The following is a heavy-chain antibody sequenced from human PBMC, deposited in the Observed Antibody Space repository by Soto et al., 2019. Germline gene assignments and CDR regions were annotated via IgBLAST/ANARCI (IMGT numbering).Heavy chain of an antibody. D-gene: IGHD3-22*01. V-gene: IGHV3-23*01. Sequence: GGSLRLSWAASGFTFSSYAMSWVRQAPGKGLEWVSAISGSGGSTYYADSVKGRFTISRDNSKNTRYLQMNSLRAEDTAVYYCAKDIKVIVVGHDAFDIWCHGTMVTVSS. J-gene: IGHJ3*02. CDR1: GFTFSSYA. CDR2: ISGSGGST. CDR3: AKDIKVIVVGHDAFDI.